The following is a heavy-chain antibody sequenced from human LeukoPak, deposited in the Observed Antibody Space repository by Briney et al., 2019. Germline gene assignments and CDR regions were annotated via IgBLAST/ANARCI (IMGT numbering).Heavy chain of an antibody. CDR2: ISAYNGNT. D-gene: IGHD6-19*01. CDR1: GYTFTSYG. J-gene: IGHJ6*02. V-gene: IGHV1-18*01. CDR3: ARDGPGIAVAVTYYYYYGMDV. Sequence: ASVKVSCEASGYTFTSYGISWVRQAPGQGLEWMGWISAYNGNTNYAQKLQGRVTMTTDTSTSTAYMELRSLRSDDTAVYYCARDGPGIAVAVTYYYYYGMDVWGQGTTVTVSS.